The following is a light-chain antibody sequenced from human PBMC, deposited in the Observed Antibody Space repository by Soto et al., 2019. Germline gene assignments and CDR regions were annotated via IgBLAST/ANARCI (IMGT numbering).Light chain of an antibody. Sequence: QSALTQPDSVSGSPGQSITISCTGTRSDVGGYTYVSWYQQHPGKAPNLIIYDVTHRPSGVSNRFSGSKSGNKASLTISGLQAEDEADYYCSSYTSDSTYVFGPGTKVTVL. J-gene: IGLJ1*01. CDR1: RSDVGGYTY. CDR2: DVT. CDR3: SSYTSDSTYV. V-gene: IGLV2-14*03.